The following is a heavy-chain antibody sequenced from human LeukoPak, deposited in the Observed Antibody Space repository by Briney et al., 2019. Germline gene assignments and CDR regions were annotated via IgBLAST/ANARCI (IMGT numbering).Heavy chain of an antibody. V-gene: IGHV1-18*01. CDR1: GYTFTSYG. J-gene: IGHJ5*02. Sequence: ASVKVSCKASGYTFTSYGIGWVRQAPGQWLEWMGWISAYNGNTNYAQKLQGRVTMTTDTSTSTAYMELRSLRSDDTAVYYCALAGTGGNWFDPWGQGTLVTVSS. CDR2: ISAYNGNT. D-gene: IGHD6-13*01. CDR3: ALAGTGGNWFDP.